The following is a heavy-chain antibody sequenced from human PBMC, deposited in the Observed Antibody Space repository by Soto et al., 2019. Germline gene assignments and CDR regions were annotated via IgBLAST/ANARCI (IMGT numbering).Heavy chain of an antibody. CDR3: ARVGGGWFGESPNWFDP. CDR1: GGSISSGGYS. D-gene: IGHD3-10*01. CDR2: IYHSGST. Sequence: SETLSLTCAVSGGSISSGGYSWSWIRQPPGKGLEWIGYIYHSGSTYYNPSLKSRVTISVDRSKNQFSLKLSSVTAADTAVYYCARVGGGWFGESPNWFDPWGQGTLVTVSS. J-gene: IGHJ5*02. V-gene: IGHV4-30-2*01.